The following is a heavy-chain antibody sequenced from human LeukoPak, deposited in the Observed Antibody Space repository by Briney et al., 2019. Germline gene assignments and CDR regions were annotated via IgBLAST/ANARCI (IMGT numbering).Heavy chain of an antibody. J-gene: IGHJ6*03. CDR2: INTDGSST. CDR3: ARAHRGLWSGGDYYYYYMDV. D-gene: IGHD3-3*01. Sequence: GGSLRLSCAASGFTFSSYWMHWVRQVPGKGLVWVSRINTDGSSTSYADSEKGRFTISRDNAKNTLYLQMDSLRAEDTAMYYCARAHRGLWSGGDYYYYYMDVWGKGTTVTVS. V-gene: IGHV3-74*01. CDR1: GFTFSSYW.